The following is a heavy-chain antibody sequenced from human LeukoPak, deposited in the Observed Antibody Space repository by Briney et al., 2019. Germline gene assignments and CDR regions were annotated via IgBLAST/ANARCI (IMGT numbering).Heavy chain of an antibody. D-gene: IGHD5-24*01. CDR2: IKQDGSAK. CDR3: ARIGSRDGYTVDF. Sequence: PGGSLRLSCAASGFTFSNYWMCWVRQAPGKGLEWVADIKQDGSAKYYMDSVKGRFTISRDSAKNSLYLQMNSLRAEDTAVYYCARIGSRDGYTVDFWGQGTLVTVSS. CDR1: GFTFSNYW. V-gene: IGHV3-7*01. J-gene: IGHJ4*02.